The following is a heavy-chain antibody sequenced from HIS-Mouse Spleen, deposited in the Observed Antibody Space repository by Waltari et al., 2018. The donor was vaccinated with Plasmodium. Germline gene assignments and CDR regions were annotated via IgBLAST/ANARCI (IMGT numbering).Heavy chain of an antibody. D-gene: IGHD6-6*01. J-gene: IGHJ4*02. CDR2: IYYNGST. CDR3: ARGGYSSSSYYFDY. V-gene: IGHV4-59*01. CDR1: GGSIRSYS. Sequence: QVQLQESGPGLVKPSETLSLTCTASGGSIRSYSLSWIRQHPGKGLEWIAYIYYNGSTNYNPSLKSRVTISVDTSKNQFSLKLSSVTAADTAVFYCARGGYSSSSYYFDYWGQGTLVTVSS.